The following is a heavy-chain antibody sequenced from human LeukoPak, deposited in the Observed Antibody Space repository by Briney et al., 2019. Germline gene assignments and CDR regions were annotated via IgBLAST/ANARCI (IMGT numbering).Heavy chain of an antibody. J-gene: IGHJ6*02. CDR2: IYYSGST. D-gene: IGHD1-7*01. CDR3: ARDNWNYGSSMDV. Sequence: SGTLSLTCAVSGGSISSYYWSWIRQPPGKGLEWIGYIYYSGSTNYNPSLKSRVTISVDTSKNQFSLKLSSVTAADTAVYYCARDNWNYGSSMDVWGQGTTVTVSS. CDR1: GGSISSYY. V-gene: IGHV4-59*01.